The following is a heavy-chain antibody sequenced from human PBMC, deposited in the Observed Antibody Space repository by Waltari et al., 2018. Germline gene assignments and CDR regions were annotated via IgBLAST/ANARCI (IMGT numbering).Heavy chain of an antibody. V-gene: IGHV1-46*01. D-gene: IGHD5-18*01. CDR1: GYTFTSYF. CDR3: ARDRVGYTYGHEYFQH. CDR2: INPSGGST. J-gene: IGHJ1*01. Sequence: QVQLVQSGAEVKKPGASVKVSCKASGYTFTSYFMHWVRQAPGPGLEWMGIINPSGGSTSYAQKFQGRVTMTRDTSTSTVYMELSSLRSEDTAVYYCARDRVGYTYGHEYFQHWGQGTLVTVSS.